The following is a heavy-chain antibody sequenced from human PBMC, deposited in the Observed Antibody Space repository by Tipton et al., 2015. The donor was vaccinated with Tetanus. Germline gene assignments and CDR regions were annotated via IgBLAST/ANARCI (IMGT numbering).Heavy chain of an antibody. CDR3: ARDGGNYFYYGMNV. V-gene: IGHV4-59*01. J-gene: IGHJ6*02. Sequence: LRLSCQGSGFNFGDFNMNWIRQTPGKGLEWIGYIYYSGSTNYNPSLKSRVTISVDTSKNQFSLKLSSVTAADTAMYYCARDGGNYFYYGMNVWGQGAAVTVSS. CDR1: GFNFGDFN. CDR2: IYYSGST.